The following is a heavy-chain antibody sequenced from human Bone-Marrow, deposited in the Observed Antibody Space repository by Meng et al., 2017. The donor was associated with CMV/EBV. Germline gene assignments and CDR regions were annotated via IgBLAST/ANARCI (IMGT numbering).Heavy chain of an antibody. V-gene: IGHV4-39*07. J-gene: IGHJ5*02. CDR1: GGSISGSSYY. Sequence: CIVSGGSISGSSYYWGWIRQPPGEGLEWIGSIYYSGSTYYNPSLESRVTISVDTSKNQFSLKLTSVTAADTAVYYCARDPTYSNWFDPWGQGTLVTVSS. CDR3: ARDPTYSNWFDP. D-gene: IGHD4-11*01. CDR2: IYYSGST.